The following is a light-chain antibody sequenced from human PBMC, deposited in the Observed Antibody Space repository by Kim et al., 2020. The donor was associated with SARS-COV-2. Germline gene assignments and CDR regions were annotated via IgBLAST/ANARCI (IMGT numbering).Light chain of an antibody. CDR2: KAS. CDR3: QQYNSYLYT. Sequence: SASIGDRVTIICRARQSNSSWLAVYQQKPGKAPKLLIYKASSLESGVPSRFSGSGSGTEFTLTISSLQPDDFATYYCQQYNSYLYTFGQGTKLEIK. J-gene: IGKJ2*01. V-gene: IGKV1-5*03. CDR1: QSNSSW.